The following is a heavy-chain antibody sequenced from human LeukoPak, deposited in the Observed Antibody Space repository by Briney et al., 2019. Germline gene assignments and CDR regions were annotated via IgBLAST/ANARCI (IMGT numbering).Heavy chain of an antibody. D-gene: IGHD3-9*01. V-gene: IGHV4-30-4*08. J-gene: IGHJ4*02. CDR2: IYYSGST. CDR3: ARVLRYFDWQKGDIDY. Sequence: SETLSLTCAVYGGSFSGYYWSWIRQPPGKGLEWIGYIYYSGSTYYNPSLKSRVTISVDTSKNQFSLKLSSVTAADTAVYYCARVLRYFDWQKGDIDYWGQGTLVTVSS. CDR1: GGSFSGYY.